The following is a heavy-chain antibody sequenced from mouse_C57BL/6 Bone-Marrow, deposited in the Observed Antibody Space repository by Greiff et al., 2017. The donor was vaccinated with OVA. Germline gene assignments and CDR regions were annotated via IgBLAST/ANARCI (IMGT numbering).Heavy chain of an antibody. Sequence: QVQLQQPGTELVKPGASVKLSCKASGYTFTSYWMHWVKQRPGQGLEWIGNINPSNGGTNYNEKFKSKATLPVDKSSSTAYMQLSSLTSEDSAVYYCARGTAQATAWFAYWGQGTLVTVSA. CDR3: ARGTAQATAWFAY. D-gene: IGHD3-2*02. J-gene: IGHJ3*01. CDR1: GYTFTSYW. CDR2: INPSNGGT. V-gene: IGHV1-53*01.